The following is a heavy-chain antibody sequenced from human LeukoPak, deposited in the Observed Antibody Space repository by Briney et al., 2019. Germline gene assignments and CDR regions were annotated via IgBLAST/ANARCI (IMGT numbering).Heavy chain of an antibody. CDR3: ARDSGSSEGLLDY. CDR1: GFTFSSYG. J-gene: IGHJ4*02. Sequence: GGSLRLSCAASGFTFSSYGMHWVRQAPGKGLEWVAVIWYDGSNKYYADSVKGRFTISRDNSKNTLYLQMNSLRAEDTAVYYCARDSGSSEGLLDYWGQGTLVTVSS. V-gene: IGHV3-33*01. D-gene: IGHD6-13*01. CDR2: IWYDGSNK.